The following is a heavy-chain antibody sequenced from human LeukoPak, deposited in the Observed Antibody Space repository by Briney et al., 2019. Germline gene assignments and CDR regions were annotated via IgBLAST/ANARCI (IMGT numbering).Heavy chain of an antibody. CDR1: GYTFTSYA. D-gene: IGHD3-10*01. V-gene: IGHV1-3*01. CDR3: ARVPYGSGSYRVFAWFDP. Sequence: ASVKVSCKASGYTFTSYAMHWVRQAPGQRLEWMGWINAGNGNTKYSQKFQGRVTITRDTSASTAYMELSSLRSEDTAVYYCARVPYGSGSYRVFAWFDPWGQGTLVTVSS. CDR2: INAGNGNT. J-gene: IGHJ5*02.